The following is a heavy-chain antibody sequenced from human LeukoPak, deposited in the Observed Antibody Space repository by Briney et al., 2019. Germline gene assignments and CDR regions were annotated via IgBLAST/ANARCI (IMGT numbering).Heavy chain of an antibody. V-gene: IGHV3-30*02. CDR2: IRYDGSNK. D-gene: IGHD2-2*01. Sequence: HPGGSLRLSCAASGFTFSSYGMSWVRQAPGKGLEWVAFIRYDGSNKYYADSVKGRFTISRDNSKNTLFLQMNSLRPEDTAVYYCARDLKTAMDYFDYWGQGALVTVSS. CDR1: GFTFSSYG. CDR3: ARDLKTAMDYFDY. J-gene: IGHJ4*02.